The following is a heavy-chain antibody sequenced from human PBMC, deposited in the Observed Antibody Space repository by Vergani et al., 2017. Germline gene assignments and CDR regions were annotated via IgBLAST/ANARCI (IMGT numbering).Heavy chain of an antibody. D-gene: IGHD4-17*01. CDR3: TRDPWPNDYGDYYYFDY. J-gene: IGHJ4*02. V-gene: IGHV3-49*04. Sequence: EVQLLESGGGLVQPGGSLRLSCAASGFTFSSYAMSWVRQAPGKGLEWVGFIRSKAYGGTTEYAASVKGRFTISRDDSKSIAYLQMNSLKTEDTAVYYCTRDPWPNDYGDYYYFDYWGQGTLVTVSS. CDR2: IRSKAYGGTT. CDR1: GFTFSSYA.